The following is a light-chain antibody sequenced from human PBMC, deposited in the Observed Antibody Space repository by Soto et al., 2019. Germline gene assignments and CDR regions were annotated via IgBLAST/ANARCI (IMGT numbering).Light chain of an antibody. CDR1: QSVSSNH. J-gene: IGKJ1*01. V-gene: IGKV3-20*01. Sequence: EIVLTQSPGTLSLSPGERATLSCRASQSVSSNHLAWYQQRPGQAPRLLIYGASIRATGIPDRFSGSGSATDFTLTISRLEPEDFAVYYCQQYGGSATFGQGTKV. CDR3: QQYGGSAT. CDR2: GAS.